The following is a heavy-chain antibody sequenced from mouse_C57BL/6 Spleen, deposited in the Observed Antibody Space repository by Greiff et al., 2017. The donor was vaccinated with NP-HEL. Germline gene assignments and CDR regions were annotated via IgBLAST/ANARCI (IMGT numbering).Heavy chain of an antibody. CDR1: GYTFTDYY. CDR3: AREFQGWFAY. V-gene: IGHV1-76*01. CDR2: IYPGSGNT. Sequence: VQLQQSGAELVRPGASVKLSCKASGYTFTDYYINWVKQRPGQGLEWIARIYPGSGNTYYNEKFKGKATLTAEKSSSTAYMQLSSLTSEDSAVYFCAREFQGWFAYWGQGTLVTVSA. J-gene: IGHJ3*01.